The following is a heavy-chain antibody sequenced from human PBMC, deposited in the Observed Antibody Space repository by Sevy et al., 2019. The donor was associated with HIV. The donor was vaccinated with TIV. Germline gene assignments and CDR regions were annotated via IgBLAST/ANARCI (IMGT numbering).Heavy chain of an antibody. J-gene: IGHJ4*01. CDR3: ARGKPVMVRGVIKVGGYYYFDY. V-gene: IGHV4-34*01. CDR1: GGSFSAYY. D-gene: IGHD3-10*01. Sequence: SETLSLTCAVDGGSFSAYYWSWIRQPPGKGLEWIGEINHSGSTNYNPSLMTRVTISVDPSKNQFSLKLSSVTAADTAVYYCARGKPVMVRGVIKVGGYYYFDYWGHGTLVTVSS. CDR2: INHSGST.